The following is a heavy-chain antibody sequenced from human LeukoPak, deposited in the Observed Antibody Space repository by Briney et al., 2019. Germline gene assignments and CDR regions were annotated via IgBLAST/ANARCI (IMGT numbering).Heavy chain of an antibody. V-gene: IGHV1-2*02. CDR1: GYTFTGSY. J-gene: IGHJ4*02. CDR2: INPQSGAT. D-gene: IGHD3-22*01. Sequence: ASVKVSCKASGYTFTGSYIHWVRQAPGQGLEWMAWINPQSGATNYAQKFQGRVTMTRDMSISTAYMDVTSLRSDDTAVYYCARGGDDSGLYFAYWGQGTLVTVSS. CDR3: ARGGDDSGLYFAY.